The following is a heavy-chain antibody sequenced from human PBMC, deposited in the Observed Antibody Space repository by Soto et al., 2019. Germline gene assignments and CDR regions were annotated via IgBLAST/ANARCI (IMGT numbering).Heavy chain of an antibody. J-gene: IGHJ4*02. CDR2: IYHSGST. V-gene: IGHV4-38-2*01. CDR1: GFTFSDYY. D-gene: IGHD4-17*01. Sequence: PGGSLRLSCEGSGFTFSDYYISWIRQAPGKGLEWIGSIYHSGSTYYNPSLKSRVTISVDTSKNQFSLKLSSVTAADTAVYYCARIEYGDYEDYWGQGTLVTVSS. CDR3: ARIEYGDYEDY.